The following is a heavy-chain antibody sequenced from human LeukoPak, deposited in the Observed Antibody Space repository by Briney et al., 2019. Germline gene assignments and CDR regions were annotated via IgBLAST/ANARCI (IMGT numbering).Heavy chain of an antibody. D-gene: IGHD3-10*01. V-gene: IGHV3-30*18. J-gene: IGHJ4*02. Sequence: GGSLRLSCAASGFTLRTYGMHWVRQAPGKGLEWVAFISFDGSKRYFTDSVKGRFTISRDNSENTLFLQLDSLRTEDTAVYYCAKGLRWFGNFYFNYFDHWGQGTLVTVSS. CDR2: ISFDGSKR. CDR3: AKGLRWFGNFYFNYFDH. CDR1: GFTLRTYG.